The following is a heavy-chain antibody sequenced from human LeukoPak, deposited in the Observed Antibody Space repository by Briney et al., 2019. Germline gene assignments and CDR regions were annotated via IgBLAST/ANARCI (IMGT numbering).Heavy chain of an antibody. CDR3: ERHRSGSGTYFIDY. J-gene: IGHJ4*02. CDR2: MKKDGSET. CDR1: GFTFSSYS. V-gene: IGHV3-7*01. D-gene: IGHD3-10*01. Sequence: GGSLRLSCVVSGFTFSSYSMIWVRQAPGKGLQWVANMKKDGSETNYVDSVKGRFTISRDNAKNSLYLQMNSLRAEDTAVYYCERHRSGSGTYFIDYWGQGTLVSVSS.